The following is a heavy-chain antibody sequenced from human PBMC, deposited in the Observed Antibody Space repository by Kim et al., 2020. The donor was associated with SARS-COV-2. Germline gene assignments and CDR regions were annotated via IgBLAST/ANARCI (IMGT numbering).Heavy chain of an antibody. CDR2: IWYDGSNK. Sequence: GGSLRLSCAASGFTFRDFGMNWVRQAPGKGPEWVAVIWYDGSNKYYADSVKGRFTISRNNSNNMVYLQMNSLRDEDRAIYYCVKILGGCICISCTCFFARWGQGTLVTVSS. V-gene: IGHV3-33*06. CDR3: VKILGGCICISCTCFFAR. J-gene: IGHJ4*02. CDR1: GFTFRDFG. D-gene: IGHD3-16*01.